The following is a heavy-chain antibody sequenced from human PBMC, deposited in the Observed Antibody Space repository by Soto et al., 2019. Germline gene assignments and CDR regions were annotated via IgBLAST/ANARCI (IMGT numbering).Heavy chain of an antibody. J-gene: IGHJ6*02. Sequence: SLRLSCAASGFTFSDYYMSWIRQAPGKGLEWVSYISSSGSTIYYADSVKGRFTISRDNAKNSLYLQMNSLRAEDTAVYYCARDERYYDFWSGHYYYYGMDVWGQGTTVTVSS. CDR1: GFTFSDYY. CDR2: ISSSGSTI. CDR3: ARDERYYDFWSGHYYYYGMDV. D-gene: IGHD3-3*01. V-gene: IGHV3-11*01.